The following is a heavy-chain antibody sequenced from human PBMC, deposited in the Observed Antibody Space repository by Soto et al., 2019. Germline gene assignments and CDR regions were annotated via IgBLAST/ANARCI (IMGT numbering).Heavy chain of an antibody. CDR3: AKEGNGGSSLDS. J-gene: IGHJ5*01. Sequence: PGGSLRLSCEASGFKFDDYMMHWVRQAPGKGLGWISLISWDGGSIDYADSIKGRFTVSRDNSKTSLYLHMHSLTSDDTAFYFCAKEGNGGSSLDSWGQGTLVTVSS. CDR1: GFKFDDYM. CDR2: ISWDGGSI. D-gene: IGHD2-15*01. V-gene: IGHV3-43*01.